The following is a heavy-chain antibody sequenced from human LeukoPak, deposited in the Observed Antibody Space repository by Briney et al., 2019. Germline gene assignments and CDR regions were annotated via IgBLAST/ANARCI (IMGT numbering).Heavy chain of an antibody. V-gene: IGHV3-23*01. CDR1: GFTFSAYG. J-gene: IGHJ5*02. Sequence: PGGSLRLSCVASGFTFSAYGMSWVRQAPGKGLEWVSGIGTTAKYYADSVKGRFTISRDNSRNTLYLQMNSLRAEDTAIYYCTKAPAGPECSDNWRFGYNWFDPWGQGTLVTVSS. CDR2: IGTTAK. D-gene: IGHD2-15*01. CDR3: TKAPAGPECSDNWRFGYNWFDP.